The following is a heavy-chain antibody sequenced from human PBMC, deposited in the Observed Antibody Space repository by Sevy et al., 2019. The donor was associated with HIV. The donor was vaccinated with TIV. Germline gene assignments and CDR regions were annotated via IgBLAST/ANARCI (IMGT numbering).Heavy chain of an antibody. V-gene: IGHV1-46*01. CDR3: ARGLGYYDSSGYYPFDY. CDR2: INPIGGST. Sequence: ASVKVSCKASGYTFTSYHMHWVRQAPGQGLEWMGIINPIGGSTSYAQKFQGRVTMTTDTSTSTVYMELSSLRSEDTAVYYCARGLGYYDSSGYYPFDYWGQGTLVTVSS. CDR1: GYTFTSYH. J-gene: IGHJ4*02. D-gene: IGHD3-22*01.